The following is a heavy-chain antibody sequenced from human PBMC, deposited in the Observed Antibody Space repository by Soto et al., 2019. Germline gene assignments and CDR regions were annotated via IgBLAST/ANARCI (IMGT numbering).Heavy chain of an antibody. D-gene: IGHD1-1*01. CDR1: GLTFSSFT. CDR2: INSSSSSV. V-gene: IGHV3-48*01. Sequence: PGGSLRLSCSASGLTFSSFTMDWVRPAPGKGLEYVSYINSSSSSVYYADSVKGRFTISRDNAKNSLYLQMNSLRAEDTAVYYCARDPIGTTGAPNWFDPWGQGTLVTVSS. CDR3: ARDPIGTTGAPNWFDP. J-gene: IGHJ5*02.